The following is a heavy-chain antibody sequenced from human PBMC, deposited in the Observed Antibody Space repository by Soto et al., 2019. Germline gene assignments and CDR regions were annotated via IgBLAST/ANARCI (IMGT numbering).Heavy chain of an antibody. V-gene: IGHV1-18*01. CDR2: ISAYNGNT. J-gene: IGHJ6*02. D-gene: IGHD1-26*01. CDR1: GYIFTSYG. CDR3: GRSVGLSYGMDV. Sequence: QVQLVQSGAEVKKPGASVKVSCKASGYIFTSYGISWMRQAPGQGLEWMGWISAYNGNTNYAQKLQGRVTMSRDTSTSTAYMELRSLRSDDTAVYYCGRSVGLSYGMDVWGQGTTVTVSS.